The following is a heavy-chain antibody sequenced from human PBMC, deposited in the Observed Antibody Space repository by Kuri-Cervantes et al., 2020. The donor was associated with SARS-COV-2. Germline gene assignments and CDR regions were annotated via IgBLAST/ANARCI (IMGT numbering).Heavy chain of an antibody. J-gene: IGHJ4*02. D-gene: IGHD7-27*01. Sequence: GGSLRLSCAASGFTFSAHYMTWIRQAPAKGLEWISYISSRDNIIYYADSVKGRFTISRDNAKNSLYLQMNSLRAEDTAVYYCARDLRLGKSLDYWGQGTLVTVSS. CDR1: GFTFSAHY. V-gene: IGHV3-11*04. CDR3: ARDLRLGKSLDY. CDR2: ISSRDNII.